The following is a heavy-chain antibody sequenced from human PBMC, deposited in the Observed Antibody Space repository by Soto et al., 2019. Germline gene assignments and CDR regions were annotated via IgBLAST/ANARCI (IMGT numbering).Heavy chain of an antibody. CDR3: ASSYGSGYRAFDY. J-gene: IGHJ4*02. V-gene: IGHV1-69*02. D-gene: IGHD3-10*01. CDR1: GDTFNFYS. Sequence: QVQLVQSGAEVKRPGSSVKVSCKASGDTFNFYSINWVRQAPGLGLEWLGRVNPIVSMSNYAQKFQGRVTMTADKSTSTVYLELSSLRSEETAIYYCASSYGSGYRAFDYWGQGALVTGSS. CDR2: VNPIVSMS.